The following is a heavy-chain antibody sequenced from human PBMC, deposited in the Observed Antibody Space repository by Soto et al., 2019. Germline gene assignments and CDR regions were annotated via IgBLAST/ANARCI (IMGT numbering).Heavy chain of an antibody. CDR1: GFSFSSYT. J-gene: IGHJ5*02. V-gene: IGHV3-23*01. Sequence: GSLRLSCVASGFSFSSYTMNWVRQAPGKGLEWVSGVSGNGGNTYYADSVKGRFSISRDNSKNTLYLQLNSLRAEDTAIYYCAKDRMGASGWFDPWGQGTPVTV. CDR2: VSGNGGNT. D-gene: IGHD1-26*01. CDR3: AKDRMGASGWFDP.